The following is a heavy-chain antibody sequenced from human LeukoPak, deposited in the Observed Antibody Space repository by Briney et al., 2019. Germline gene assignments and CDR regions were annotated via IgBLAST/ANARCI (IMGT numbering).Heavy chain of an antibody. Sequence: ASVKVSCKASGYTFTGYYMHWVRQAPGQGLEWMGWINPNSGGTNYAQKLQGRVTMTRDTSISTAYMELSRLRSDDTAVYYYAREDIVVVPAADFDPWGQGTLVTVSS. CDR2: INPNSGGT. V-gene: IGHV1-2*02. CDR1: GYTFTGYY. CDR3: AREDIVVVPAADFDP. J-gene: IGHJ5*02. D-gene: IGHD2-2*01.